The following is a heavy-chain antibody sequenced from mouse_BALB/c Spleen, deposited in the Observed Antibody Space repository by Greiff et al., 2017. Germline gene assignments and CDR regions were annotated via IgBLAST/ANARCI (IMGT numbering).Heavy chain of an antibody. CDR2: INPSTGYT. D-gene: IGHD2-4*01. Sequence: VQLQQSGAELAKPGASVKMSCKASGYTFTSYWMHWVKQRPGQGLEWIGYINPSTGYTEYNQKFKDKATLTADTSSSTAYMQLSSLTSVDSAVYFCAREITYYAMDYWGQGTSVTVSS. CDR1: GYTFTSYW. CDR3: AREITYYAMDY. V-gene: IGHV1-7*01. J-gene: IGHJ4*01.